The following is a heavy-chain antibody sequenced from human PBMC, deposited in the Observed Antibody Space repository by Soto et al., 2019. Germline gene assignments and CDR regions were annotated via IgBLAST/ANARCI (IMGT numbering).Heavy chain of an antibody. J-gene: IGHJ6*02. Sequence: GESRKISCKGSGYSFTSYWIGWVRQMPGKGLERMGIIYPGDSDTRYSPSFQGQVTISADKSISTAYLQWSSLKASDTAMFYCARKEGRDSSPYYYGMDVWGQGTTVTV. CDR1: GYSFTSYW. CDR3: ARKEGRDSSPYYYGMDV. CDR2: IYPGDSDT. D-gene: IGHD3-22*01. V-gene: IGHV5-51*01.